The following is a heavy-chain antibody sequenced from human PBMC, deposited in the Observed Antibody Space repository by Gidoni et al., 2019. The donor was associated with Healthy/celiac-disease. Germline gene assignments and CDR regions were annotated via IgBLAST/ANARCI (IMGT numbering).Heavy chain of an antibody. J-gene: IGHJ3*02. CDR1: GGSFSGYY. CDR2: INHSGST. Sequence: QVQLQQWGAGLLKPSETLSLTCAVYGGSFSGYYWSWIRQPPGKGLEWIGEINHSGSTNYNPSLKSRVTISVDTSKNQFSLKLSSVTAADTAVYYCARVGRQTTVTTVGAFDIWGQGTMVTVSS. D-gene: IGHD4-17*01. CDR3: ARVGRQTTVTTVGAFDI. V-gene: IGHV4-34*01.